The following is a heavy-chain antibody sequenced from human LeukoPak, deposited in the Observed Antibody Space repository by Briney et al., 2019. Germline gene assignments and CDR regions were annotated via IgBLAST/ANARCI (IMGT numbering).Heavy chain of an antibody. CDR3: AGQLWLSQNDY. D-gene: IGHD3-10*01. V-gene: IGHV4-39*01. CDR1: GGSISSSGYY. J-gene: IGHJ4*02. Sequence: SETLSLTCTVSGGSISSSGYYWGWIRRPPGKGLEWIRSIYSSGSTYYNPSLKCRVTISVDTSKNQFSLKLSSVTAADTAVYYCAGQLWLSQNDYWGQGTLVTVSS. CDR2: IYSSGST.